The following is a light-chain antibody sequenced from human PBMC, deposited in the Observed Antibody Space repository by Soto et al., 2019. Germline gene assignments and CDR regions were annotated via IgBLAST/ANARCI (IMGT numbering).Light chain of an antibody. CDR3: SSYTRGNTLYV. Sequence: QSVLTQPPSVSGAPGQRVTISCTGSSSNIGAGYDVHWYQQLPGTAPKLLIYGNSNRPSGVPDRFSGSKSGNTASLTISGLQAEDEADYYCSSYTRGNTLYVFGAGTKLTVL. J-gene: IGLJ1*01. CDR1: SSNIGAGYD. CDR2: GNS. V-gene: IGLV1-40*01.